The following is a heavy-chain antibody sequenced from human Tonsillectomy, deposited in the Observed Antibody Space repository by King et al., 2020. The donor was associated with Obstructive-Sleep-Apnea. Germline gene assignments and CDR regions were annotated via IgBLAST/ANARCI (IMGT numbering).Heavy chain of an antibody. V-gene: IGHV4-31*03. CDR2: IYYSGST. Sequence: QLQESGPGLVKPSQTLSLTCTVSGGSISSGGYYWSWIRQHPGQGLEWIGYIYYSGSTYYNPSLKSRVTISVDTSKNQFSLKLSSVTAADTAVYYCARGHYDILTGLLYFDYWGQGTLVTVSS. CDR1: GGSISSGGYY. J-gene: IGHJ4*02. CDR3: ARGHYDILTGLLYFDY. D-gene: IGHD3-9*01.